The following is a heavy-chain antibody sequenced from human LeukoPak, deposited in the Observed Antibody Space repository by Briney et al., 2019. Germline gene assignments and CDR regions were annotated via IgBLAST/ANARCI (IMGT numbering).Heavy chain of an antibody. CDR2: ISGRT. V-gene: IGHV3-23*01. D-gene: IGHD4-11*01. J-gene: IGHJ4*02. CDR3: AKDDGLHSFDY. CDR1: GFTFSSYA. Sequence: GGSLRLSCAASGFTFSSYAMSWVRQAPGKGLEWVSAISGRTYYADSVRGRFTISRDNSKNTLYLQMNSLRAEDTAVYYCAKDDGLHSFDYSGQGTLVTVSS.